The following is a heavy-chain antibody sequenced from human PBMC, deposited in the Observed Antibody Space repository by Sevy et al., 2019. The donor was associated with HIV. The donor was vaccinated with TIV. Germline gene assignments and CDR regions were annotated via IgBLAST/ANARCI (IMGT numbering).Heavy chain of an antibody. CDR1: GIAFSTYA. CDR2: ISAGGYTT. V-gene: IGHV3-23*01. J-gene: IGHJ4*02. CDR3: AKGFSDVYYYDSRATVDY. Sequence: GGSLRLSCAASGIAFSTYAMFWVRQAPGKGLEWVSSISAGGYTTYYADSVKGRFTLSRDNSRNTLELQMNSLRADDSAVYYCAKGFSDVYYYDSRATVDYWGQGTLVTVSS. D-gene: IGHD3-22*01.